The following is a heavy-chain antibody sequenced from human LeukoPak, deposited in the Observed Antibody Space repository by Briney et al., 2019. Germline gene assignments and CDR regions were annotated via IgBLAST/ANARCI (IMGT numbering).Heavy chain of an antibody. Sequence: SETLSLTCTVSGGSISSSSYYWGWIRQPPGKGLEWNGSIHYSGSTYYNPSLKSRVTISVDTSKNQFSLKLSSVTAADTAVYYCARLDWLSGTWFDYWGQGTLVTVSS. J-gene: IGHJ4*02. CDR2: IHYSGST. D-gene: IGHD3-9*01. V-gene: IGHV4-39*01. CDR3: ARLDWLSGTWFDY. CDR1: GGSISSSSYY.